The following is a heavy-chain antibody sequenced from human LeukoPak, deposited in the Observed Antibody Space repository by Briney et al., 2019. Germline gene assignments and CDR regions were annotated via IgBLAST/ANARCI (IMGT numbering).Heavy chain of an antibody. D-gene: IGHD3-22*01. Sequence: GGSLRLSCAASGFTFSDYYMSWIRQAPGKGLEWVSYISSSGSTIYYADSVKGRFTISRDNAKNSLYLQMNSLRAEDTAVYYCARYYYDSSGYYAGYHFDYWGQGTLVTVSS. CDR3: ARYYYDSSGYYAGYHFDY. CDR2: ISSSGSTI. CDR1: GFTFSDYY. V-gene: IGHV3-11*01. J-gene: IGHJ4*02.